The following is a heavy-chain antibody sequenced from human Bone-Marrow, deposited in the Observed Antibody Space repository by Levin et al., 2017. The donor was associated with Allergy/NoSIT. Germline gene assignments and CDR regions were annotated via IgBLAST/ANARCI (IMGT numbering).Heavy chain of an antibody. D-gene: IGHD3-10*01. J-gene: IGHJ4*02. V-gene: IGHV3-23*01. CDR3: AKDRDFYGSGSLGN. CDR2: ISGSGDST. CDR1: GFTFSNYA. Sequence: GGSLRLSCAASGFTFSNYAMSWVRQAPGKGLEWVSGISGSGDSTYDGDSVKGRFTISRDNSKNTLYLQMNSLRAEDTAVYYCAKDRDFYGSGSLGNWGQGNLVTVSS.